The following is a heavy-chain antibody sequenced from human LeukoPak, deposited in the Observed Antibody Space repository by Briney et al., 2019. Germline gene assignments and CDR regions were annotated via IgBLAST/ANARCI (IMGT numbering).Heavy chain of an antibody. CDR1: GGSFSGYY. J-gene: IGHJ3*02. V-gene: IGHV4-34*11. CDR3: ARDRWPNNFGAFDI. D-gene: IGHD1-20*01. CDR2: IYYSGST. Sequence: SETLSLTCAVYGGSFSGYYWSWIRQPPGKGLEWIGSIYYSGSTNYNPSLKSRVTISVDTSKNQFSLKLSSVTAADTAVYYCARDRWPNNFGAFDIWGQGTIVTVSS.